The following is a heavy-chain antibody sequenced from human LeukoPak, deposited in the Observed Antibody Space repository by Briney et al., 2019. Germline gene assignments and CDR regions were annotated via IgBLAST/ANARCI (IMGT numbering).Heavy chain of an antibody. CDR3: ARSYCSSTSCYGGYYYGMDV. J-gene: IGHJ6*02. V-gene: IGHV4-59*01. CDR2: IYYSGST. CDR1: GASISPYN. Sequence: SETLSLTCTVSGASISPYNWNWIRQPPGKGLEWIGYIYYSGSTNYNPSLKSRVTISVDTSKNQFSLQLSSVTAADTAVYYCARSYCSSTSCYGGYYYGMDVWGQGTTVTVSS. D-gene: IGHD2-2*01.